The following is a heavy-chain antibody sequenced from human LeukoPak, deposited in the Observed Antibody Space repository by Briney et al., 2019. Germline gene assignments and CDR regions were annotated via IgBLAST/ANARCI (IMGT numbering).Heavy chain of an antibody. Sequence: GGSLRLSCAASGFTFSSYSMNWVRRAPGKGLEWVSSISSSSSYIYYADSVKGRFTISRDNAKNSLYLQMNSLRAEDTAVYYCARATTVTNDAFDIWGQGTMVTVSS. CDR2: ISSSSSYI. D-gene: IGHD4-17*01. CDR1: GFTFSSYS. V-gene: IGHV3-21*01. CDR3: ARATTVTNDAFDI. J-gene: IGHJ3*02.